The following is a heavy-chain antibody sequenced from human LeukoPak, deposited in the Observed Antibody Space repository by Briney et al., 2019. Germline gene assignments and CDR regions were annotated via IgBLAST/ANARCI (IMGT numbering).Heavy chain of an antibody. Sequence: GGSLRLSCAASGFTFSSYSMNWVRQAPGKGLEWVSSISSSSSYIYYADSVKGRFTIPRDNAKNSLYLQMNSLRAEDTAVYYCARDSDVVVVAATRDWYFDLWGRGTLVTVSS. CDR1: GFTFSSYS. CDR2: ISSSSSYI. V-gene: IGHV3-21*01. CDR3: ARDSDVVVVAATRDWYFDL. D-gene: IGHD2-15*01. J-gene: IGHJ2*01.